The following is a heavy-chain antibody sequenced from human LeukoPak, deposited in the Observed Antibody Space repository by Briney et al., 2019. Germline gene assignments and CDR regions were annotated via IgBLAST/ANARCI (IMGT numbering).Heavy chain of an antibody. Sequence: SETLSLTCTVSGGPISYYYWSWIRQPPGKGLEWIGYIYYSGSTNYNPSLKSRVTISVDTSKNQFSLNLTSVTTADTAVYYCARVSCSSTSCPRRDALDVWGQGTMVTVSS. CDR2: IYYSGST. D-gene: IGHD2-2*01. J-gene: IGHJ3*01. V-gene: IGHV4-59*01. CDR3: ARVSCSSTSCPRRDALDV. CDR1: GGPISYYY.